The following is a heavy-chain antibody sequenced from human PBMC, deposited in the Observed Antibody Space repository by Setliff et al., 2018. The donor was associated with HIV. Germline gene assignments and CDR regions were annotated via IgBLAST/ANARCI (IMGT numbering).Heavy chain of an antibody. D-gene: IGHD3-9*01. CDR3: AKVYSYDILTGYYPSLEY. CDR2: IYSGGTST. J-gene: IGHJ4*02. Sequence: GGSLRLSCAASEFTFRSYAMTWVRQAPGRGLEWVSVIYSGGTSTYYADSVKGRFTISRDNSKNTLYLQMNGLRAEDTAVYYCAKVYSYDILTGYYPSLEYWGQGTRVTVSS. CDR1: EFTFRSYA. V-gene: IGHV3-23*03.